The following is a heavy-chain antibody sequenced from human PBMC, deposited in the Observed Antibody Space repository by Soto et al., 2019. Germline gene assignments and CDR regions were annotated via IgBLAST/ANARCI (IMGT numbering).Heavy chain of an antibody. CDR3: AKSPMVRTFNYGMAV. CDR2: INEDGSET. CDR1: EVRFSFYW. D-gene: IGHD3-16*01. J-gene: IGHJ6*02. V-gene: IGHV3-7*05. Sequence: EVQMVESGGNLVQPGGSLRVSCAASEVRFSFYWMSWVRQAPGKGLEWVADINEDGSETYYADAVKGRFTISREDAKKSLYLQMNSLRAGDTAVYFCAKSPMVRTFNYGMAVWGQGTTVTVSS.